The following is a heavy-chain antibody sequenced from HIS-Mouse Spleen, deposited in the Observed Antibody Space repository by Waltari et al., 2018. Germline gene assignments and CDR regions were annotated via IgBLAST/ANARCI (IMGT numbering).Heavy chain of an antibody. CDR3: ARGGIAARPKAFDI. CDR2: ISYDGSNK. Sequence: QVQLVESGGGVVQPGRSRRLSCAGSGFPFTSYALHWVRQAPGKGLEWVAVISYDGSNKYYADSVKGRFTISRDNSKNTLYLQMNSLRAEDTAVYYCARGGIAARPKAFDIWGQGTMVTVSS. CDR1: GFPFTSYA. J-gene: IGHJ3*02. V-gene: IGHV3-30*04. D-gene: IGHD6-6*01.